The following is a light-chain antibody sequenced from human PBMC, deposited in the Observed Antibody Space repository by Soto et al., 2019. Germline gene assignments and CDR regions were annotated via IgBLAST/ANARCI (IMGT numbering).Light chain of an antibody. Sequence: QSALTQPASVSGSPGQSITISCTGTSSDVGGYNYVSWYQQHPGKAPKLMIYEVSNRPSGVSNRFSGSKSGNTASLTISGLHAEDEADYYCSSYTSTSALFVFATGTKVTVL. CDR1: SSDVGGYNY. J-gene: IGLJ1*01. V-gene: IGLV2-14*01. CDR2: EVS. CDR3: SSYTSTSALFV.